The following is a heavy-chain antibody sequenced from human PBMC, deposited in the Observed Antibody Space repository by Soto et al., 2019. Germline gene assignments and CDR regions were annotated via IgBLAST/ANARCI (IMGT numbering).Heavy chain of an antibody. J-gene: IGHJ4*02. CDR1: GYTFTGYY. Sequence: ASVKVSCKASGYTFTGYYMHWVRQAPGQGLEWMGWINPNSGGTNYAQKFQGRVTMTRDTSISTAYMKLSRLRSDDTAVYYCAMGLYYDILTGYYAGLDYWCQGTLVTVSS. CDR3: AMGLYYDILTGYYAGLDY. CDR2: INPNSGGT. V-gene: IGHV1-2*02. D-gene: IGHD3-9*01.